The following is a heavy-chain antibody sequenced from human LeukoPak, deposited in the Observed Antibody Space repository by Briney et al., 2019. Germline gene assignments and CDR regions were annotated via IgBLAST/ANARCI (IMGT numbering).Heavy chain of an antibody. Sequence: ASVKVSCKASGYTFTSYGISWVRQAPGQGLEWMGWISAYNGNTNYAQKLQGRVTMTTDISTSTAYMELRSLRSDDTAVYYCARGKSSSWYREPYWFDPWGQGTLVTVSS. D-gene: IGHD6-13*01. CDR2: ISAYNGNT. CDR1: GYTFTSYG. J-gene: IGHJ5*02. V-gene: IGHV1-18*01. CDR3: ARGKSSSWYREPYWFDP.